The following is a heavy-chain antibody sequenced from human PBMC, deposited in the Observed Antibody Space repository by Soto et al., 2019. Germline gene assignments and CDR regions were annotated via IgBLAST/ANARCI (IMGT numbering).Heavy chain of an antibody. V-gene: IGHV1-18*01. J-gene: IGHJ4*02. CDR3: ARGRLRYCSSTSCYLFDY. Sequence: ASVKVSCKASGYTFTSYGISWVRQAPGRGLEWMGWISAYNGNTNYAQKPQGRVTMTTDTSTSTAYMELRSLRSDDTAVYYCARGRLRYCSSTSCYLFDYWGQGTLVTVSS. D-gene: IGHD2-2*01. CDR1: GYTFTSYG. CDR2: ISAYNGNT.